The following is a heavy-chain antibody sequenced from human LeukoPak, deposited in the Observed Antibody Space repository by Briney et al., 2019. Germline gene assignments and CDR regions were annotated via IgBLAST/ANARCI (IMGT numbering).Heavy chain of an antibody. CDR3: ARQRGDGYNHFDY. Sequence: SETLSLTCTVSGGSNSGYYWSWIRQPPGKGLEWIGYIYYSGSTNYNPSLKSRVTISVDTSKNQFSLKLSSVTAADTAVYYCARQRGDGYNHFDYWGQGTLVTVSS. J-gene: IGHJ4*02. V-gene: IGHV4-59*08. CDR2: IYYSGST. CDR1: GGSNSGYY. D-gene: IGHD5-24*01.